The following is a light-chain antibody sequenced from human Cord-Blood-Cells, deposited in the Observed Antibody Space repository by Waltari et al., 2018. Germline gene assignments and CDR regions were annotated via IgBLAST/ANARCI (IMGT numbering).Light chain of an antibody. J-gene: IGLJ1*01. CDR3: CSYAGSYTSYV. CDR2: DVS. Sequence: QSALTQPRPVSGSPGQSVTISCTGSSSDLGRYNYVSWYQQHPGKAPKLMIYDVSTRPSGVPDRFSGSKSGNTASLTISGLQAEDEADYYCCSYAGSYTSYVFGTGTKVTVL. V-gene: IGLV2-11*01. CDR1: SSDLGRYNY.